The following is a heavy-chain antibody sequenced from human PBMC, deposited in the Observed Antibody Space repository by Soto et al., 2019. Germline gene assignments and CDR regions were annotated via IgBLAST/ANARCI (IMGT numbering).Heavy chain of an antibody. Sequence: PGGSLRLSCAASGFTFSSYSMNWVRQAPGKGLEWVSSISSSSSYIYYADSVKGRFTISRDNAKSSLYLQMNSLRAEDTAVYYCARAPVGYGEGGYFDYWGQGTLVTVS. CDR1: GFTFSSYS. J-gene: IGHJ4*02. CDR2: ISSSSSYI. V-gene: IGHV3-21*01. D-gene: IGHD4-17*01. CDR3: ARAPVGYGEGGYFDY.